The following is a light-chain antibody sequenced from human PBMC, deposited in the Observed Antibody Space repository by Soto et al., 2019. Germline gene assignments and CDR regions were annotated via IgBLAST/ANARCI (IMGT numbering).Light chain of an antibody. CDR1: QDISDS. CDR2: DAS. V-gene: IGKV1-33*01. Sequence: DIQMTQSPPSLSASVGDRITITCQASQDISDSLNWYQQKPGRAPNLLIYDASNLEIGVPSRFSGSGSGTDFTFTITGLQPEDIATYYCHQYTYPPLTFGGGTKVDIK. CDR3: HQYTYPPLT. J-gene: IGKJ4*01.